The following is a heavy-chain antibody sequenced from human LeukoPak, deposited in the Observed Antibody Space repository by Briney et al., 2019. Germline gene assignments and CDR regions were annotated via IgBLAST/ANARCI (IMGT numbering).Heavy chain of an antibody. CDR2: ISGSGGST. CDR3: AKDLPHYDFWSGYYTHVGMDV. J-gene: IGHJ6*02. V-gene: IGHV3-23*01. CDR1: GFTFSSYA. D-gene: IGHD3-3*01. Sequence: PGGSLRLSCAASGFTFSSYAMSWVRQAPGKGLEWVSAISGSGGSTYYADSVKGRFTISRDNPKNTLYLQMNSLRAEDTAVYYCAKDLPHYDFWSGYYTHVGMDVWGQGTTVTVSS.